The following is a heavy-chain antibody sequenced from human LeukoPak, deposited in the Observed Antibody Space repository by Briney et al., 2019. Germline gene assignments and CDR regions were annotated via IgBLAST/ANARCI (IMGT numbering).Heavy chain of an antibody. J-gene: IGHJ3*02. Sequence: SETLSLTCPVSHGSFSDYYWSWIRQPPGKGLEWIGYIYYSGSTNYNPSLKSRVTISVDTSKNQFSLKLSSVTAADTAVYYCAREGQFPASRGAFDIWGQGTMVTVSS. V-gene: IGHV4-59*01. D-gene: IGHD2-21*01. CDR1: HGSFSDYY. CDR2: IYYSGST. CDR3: AREGQFPASRGAFDI.